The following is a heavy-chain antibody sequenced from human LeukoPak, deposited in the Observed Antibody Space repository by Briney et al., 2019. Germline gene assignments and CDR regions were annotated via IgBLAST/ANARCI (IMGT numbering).Heavy chain of an antibody. D-gene: IGHD3-3*01. V-gene: IGHV4-38-2*01. J-gene: IGHJ3*02. CDR1: GYSISSGYY. CDR2: IYHSGST. CDR3: ASPYYDAAFDI. Sequence: SETLSLTCAVSGYSISSGYYWGWIRQPPGKGLEWIGSIYHSGSTYYNPSLKSRVTISVDTSKNQFSLKLSSVTAADMAVYYCASPYYDAAFDIWGQGTMVTVSS.